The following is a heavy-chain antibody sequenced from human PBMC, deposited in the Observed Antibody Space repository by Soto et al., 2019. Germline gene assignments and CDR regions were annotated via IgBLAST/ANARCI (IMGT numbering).Heavy chain of an antibody. CDR1: GFTFSSYA. D-gene: IGHD6-19*01. J-gene: IGHJ4*02. CDR2: ISGSGIST. V-gene: IGHV3-23*01. CDR3: AKDLGYSTGWEPFAY. Sequence: EVQLLESGGGLVQPGGSLRLSCAASGFTFSSYAMSWVRQAPGKGLEWVSAISGSGISTYYADSVKGRFTISRDNSKNTLYLEMNSLRAEDTAVYYCAKDLGYSTGWEPFAYWGQGTLVTVSS.